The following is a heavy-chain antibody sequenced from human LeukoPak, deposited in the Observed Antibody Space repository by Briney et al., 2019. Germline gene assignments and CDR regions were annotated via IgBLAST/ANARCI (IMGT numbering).Heavy chain of an antibody. V-gene: IGHV1-8*01. Sequence: ASVKVSCKASGYTFTSYDINWVRQATGQGLEWMGWMNPNSGNTGYAQKFQGRVTMTRNTSISTAYMELSSLRSEDTAVYYCARGWRKMVRGVITYYFDYWGQGTLVTVSS. CDR3: ARGWRKMVRGVITYYFDY. CDR1: GYTFTSYD. D-gene: IGHD3-10*01. CDR2: MNPNSGNT. J-gene: IGHJ4*02.